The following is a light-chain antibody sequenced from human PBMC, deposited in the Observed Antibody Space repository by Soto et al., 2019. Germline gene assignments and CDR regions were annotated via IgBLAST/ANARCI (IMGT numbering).Light chain of an antibody. CDR3: QQYKSWPPRT. CDR1: QSISDN. Sequence: DIVMTQSPAILSVSLGERATLSCLASQSISDNLAGYQQRSGQAPRLLIYGASTRATGFPARFSGSGSGTEFPLTSSSLQSDDFDIYYCQQYKSWPPRTFGGGTKVE. V-gene: IGKV3-15*01. CDR2: GAS. J-gene: IGKJ4*01.